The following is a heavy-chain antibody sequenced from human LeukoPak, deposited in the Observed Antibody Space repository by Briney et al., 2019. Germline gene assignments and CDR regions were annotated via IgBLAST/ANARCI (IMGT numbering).Heavy chain of an antibody. J-gene: IGHJ4*02. V-gene: IGHV4-38-2*01. D-gene: IGHD2-2*01. CDR3: ARGHCSSTSCYSDY. Sequence: PSETLSLTCVVSGYSISSGYYWGWIRQPPGKGLEWIGSVYHSGSTYYNRSLKSRVTISIDTSKNQFFLKLSSVTAADTAVYYCARGHCSSTSCYSDYWGQGTLVTVSS. CDR2: VYHSGST. CDR1: GYSISSGYY.